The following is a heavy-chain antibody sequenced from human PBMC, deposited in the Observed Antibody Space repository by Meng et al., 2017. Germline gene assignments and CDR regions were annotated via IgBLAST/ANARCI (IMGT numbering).Heavy chain of an antibody. CDR1: GGSFSGYY. V-gene: IGHV4-34*01. CDR2: INRSGST. D-gene: IGHD6-19*01. Sequence: QVHQQQGAAGLLNPSETLSLTCAVYGGSFSGYYWSWIRQPPGKGLEWIGEINRSGSTNYNPSLKSRVTISVDTSKNQFSLKLNSVTAADTAVYYCAREIAVAAHYYWYFDLWGRGTLVTVSS. J-gene: IGHJ2*01. CDR3: AREIAVAAHYYWYFDL.